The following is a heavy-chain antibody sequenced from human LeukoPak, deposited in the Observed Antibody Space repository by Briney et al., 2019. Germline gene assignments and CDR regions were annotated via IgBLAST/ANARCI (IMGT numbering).Heavy chain of an antibody. Sequence: ASVKVSCKVSGYTLTELSMHWVRQAPGKGLEWMGGFDPEDGETIYAQKFQGRVTMTRNTSISTAYMELSSLRSEDTAVYYCARGTGLGKGYWGQGTLVTVSS. CDR1: GYTLTELS. J-gene: IGHJ4*02. CDR3: ARGTGLGKGY. D-gene: IGHD7-27*01. V-gene: IGHV1-24*01. CDR2: FDPEDGET.